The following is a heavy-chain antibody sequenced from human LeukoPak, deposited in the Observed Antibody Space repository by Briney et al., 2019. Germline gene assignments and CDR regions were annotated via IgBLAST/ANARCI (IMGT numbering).Heavy chain of an antibody. CDR3: ARLSVASNYYYSLDV. V-gene: IGHV1-2*02. CDR2: INPDSGGT. J-gene: IGHJ6*02. CDR1: GYTFTDYY. D-gene: IGHD6-19*01. Sequence: ASVKVSCKPSGYTFTDYYMHWVRHAPGQRLECMGWINPDSGGTNYAQTFQDRVTVTRDTSISTAYMELNSLRSDDTAVYYCARLSVASNYYYSLDVWGQGTTVTVSS.